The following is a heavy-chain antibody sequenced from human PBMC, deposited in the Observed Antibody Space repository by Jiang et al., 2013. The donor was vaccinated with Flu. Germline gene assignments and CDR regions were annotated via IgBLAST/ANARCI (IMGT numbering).Heavy chain of an antibody. V-gene: IGHV4-61*01. D-gene: IGHD4-23*01. J-gene: IGHJ4*02. CDR1: GGSVSSGSYY. CDR2: IYYSGST. Sequence: GLVKPSETLSLTCTVSGGSVSSGSYYWSWIRQPPGKGLEWIGYIYYSGSTNYNPSLKSRVTISVDTSKNQFSLKLSSVTAADTAVYYCARGGNPDYFDYWGQGTLVTVSS. CDR3: ARGGNPDYFDY.